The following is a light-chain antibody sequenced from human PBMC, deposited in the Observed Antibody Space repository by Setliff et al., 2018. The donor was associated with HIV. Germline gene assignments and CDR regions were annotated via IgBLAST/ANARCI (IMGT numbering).Light chain of an antibody. CDR2: GAS. J-gene: IGKJ5*01. V-gene: IGKV3-20*01. CDR1: QRVTSDF. CDR3: QQYGSLPIT. Sequence: IVLTQSPGSLSLSPGERATLSCRASQRVTSDFLAWYQQKPGQAPRLLIYGASGRAPRIPDRFTGSGSATDFTLTIARLEPEDFAVYYCQQYGSLPITFGQGTRLEIK.